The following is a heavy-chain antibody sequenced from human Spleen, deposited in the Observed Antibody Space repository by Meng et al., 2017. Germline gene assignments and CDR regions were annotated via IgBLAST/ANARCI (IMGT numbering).Heavy chain of an antibody. J-gene: IGHJ3*02. CDR1: GGSISSYY. V-gene: IGHV4-59*01. D-gene: IGHD6-13*01. CDR2: IYYSGST. Sequence: SETLSLTCTVSGGSISSYYWSWIRQPPSKGLEWIGYIYYSGSTSYNPSLKSRVTISVDTPKNQFSLKVTSVTAADTAVYYWARDPDSWEQLGAFDIWGQGTMVTVSS. CDR3: ARDPDSWEQLGAFDI.